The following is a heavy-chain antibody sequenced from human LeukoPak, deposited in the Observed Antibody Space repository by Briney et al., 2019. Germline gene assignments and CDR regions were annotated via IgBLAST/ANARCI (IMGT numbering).Heavy chain of an antibody. Sequence: HPGGSLRLSCAASGFTFSSYWMHWVRQAPGKGLVWVSRINSDGSSTSYADSVKGRFTISRDNAKNTLYQQMNSLRAEDTAVYYCARSDGSGSYYFDYWGQGTLVTVSS. V-gene: IGHV3-74*01. D-gene: IGHD3-10*01. CDR3: ARSDGSGSYYFDY. CDR1: GFTFSSYW. J-gene: IGHJ4*02. CDR2: INSDGSST.